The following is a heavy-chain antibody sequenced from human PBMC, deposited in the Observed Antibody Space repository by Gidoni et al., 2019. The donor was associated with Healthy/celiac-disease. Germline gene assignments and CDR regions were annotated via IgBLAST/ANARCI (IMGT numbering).Heavy chain of an antibody. CDR2: IIPIFGTA. V-gene: IGHV1-69*06. CDR1: GGTFSSYA. J-gene: IGHJ1*01. D-gene: IGHD3-22*01. CDR3: ASALKITYDSSGYYPLPVEYFQH. Sequence: QVQLVQSGAEVKKPGSSVKVSCKASGGTFSSYAISWVRQAPGQGLEWMGGIIPIFGTANYAQKFQGRVTITADKSTSTAYMELSSLRSEDTAVYYCASALKITYDSSGYYPLPVEYFQHWGQGTLVTVSS.